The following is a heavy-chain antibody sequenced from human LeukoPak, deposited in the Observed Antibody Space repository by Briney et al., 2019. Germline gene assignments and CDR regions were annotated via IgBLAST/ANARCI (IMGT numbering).Heavy chain of an antibody. V-gene: IGHV3-74*01. J-gene: IGHJ1*01. Sequence: GGSLRLSCAASGFSFSSYWMHWVRQAPGKGLVWISRIKSDGKTNYADSVKGRFTISRDNAKNTVSLQMNSLRAEDTGVYYCARAPSEIGGYYPEYFRHWGQGTLVTVSS. CDR1: GFSFSSYW. CDR3: ARAPSEIGGYYPEYFRH. CDR2: IKSDGKT. D-gene: IGHD3-22*01.